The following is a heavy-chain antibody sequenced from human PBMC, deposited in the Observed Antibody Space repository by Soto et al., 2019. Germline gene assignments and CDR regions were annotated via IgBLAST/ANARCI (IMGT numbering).Heavy chain of an antibody. Sequence: PGGSLRLSCAASGFTFSSYAMHWVRQAPGKGLEWVAVISYDGSNKYYADSVKGRFTISRDNSKNTLYLQMNSLRAEDTAVYYCATGYCSGGSCYSDSYYFDYWGQGTMVTVSS. CDR1: GFTFSSYA. D-gene: IGHD2-15*01. CDR3: ATGYCSGGSCYSDSYYFDY. V-gene: IGHV3-30-3*01. CDR2: ISYDGSNK. J-gene: IGHJ4*02.